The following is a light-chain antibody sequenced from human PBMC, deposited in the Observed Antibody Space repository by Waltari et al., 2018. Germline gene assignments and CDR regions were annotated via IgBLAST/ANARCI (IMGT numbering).Light chain of an antibody. V-gene: IGKV1-39*01. CDR1: QSISSY. Sequence: DIQMTQSPSSLSASVGDRVTITCRASQSISSYFNWYQQKPGKAPKLLIYAASRLQSGVPSRFSGSGAGTDFTLTISSLQPEDCATYYCQQSYSTPLTVGGGTKVEIK. CDR3: QQSYSTPLT. J-gene: IGKJ4*01. CDR2: AAS.